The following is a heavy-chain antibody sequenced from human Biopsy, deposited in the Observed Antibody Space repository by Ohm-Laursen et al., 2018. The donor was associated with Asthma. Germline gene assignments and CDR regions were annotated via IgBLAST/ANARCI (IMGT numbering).Heavy chain of an antibody. V-gene: IGHV3-53*01. Sequence: SLRLSCSASRFTYEMHWVRQAPGKGLEWVSVIYSGGTSHTADSVRGQFTISRDYSKNTLYLQMHSLRAEDTAVYYCARGDSSNWSHYYFDYWGQGTPVTVSS. D-gene: IGHD3-22*01. CDR3: ARGDSSNWSHYYFDY. J-gene: IGHJ4*02. CDR1: RFTYE. CDR2: IYSGGTS.